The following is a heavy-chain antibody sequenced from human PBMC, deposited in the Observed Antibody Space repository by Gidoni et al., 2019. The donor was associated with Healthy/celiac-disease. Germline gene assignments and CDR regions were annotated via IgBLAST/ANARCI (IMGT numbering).Heavy chain of an antibody. CDR1: GFTFSSYG. D-gene: IGHD2-2*01. CDR3: AKDWVVFDY. CDR2: ISYDGSNK. Sequence: QVQLVEYGGGVVQPGRSLRLSCAASGFTFSSYGMHWVRQAPGKGLEWLPVISYDGSNKYYADSVKGRFTISRDNSKNTLYLQMNSLRAEDTAVYYCAKDWVVFDYWGQGTLVTVSS. V-gene: IGHV3-30*18. J-gene: IGHJ4*02.